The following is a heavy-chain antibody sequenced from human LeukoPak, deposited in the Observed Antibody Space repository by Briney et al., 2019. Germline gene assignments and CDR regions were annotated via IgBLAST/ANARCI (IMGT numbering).Heavy chain of an antibody. D-gene: IGHD4-23*01. CDR3: ARFVEGDGGPSRVYFDY. CDR2: IYYSGST. J-gene: IGHJ4*02. Sequence: SETLSLTCTVSGGSISSSSYYWGWIRQPPGKGLEWIGSIYYSGSTYYNSSLKSRVTISVDTSKNQFSLKLSSVTAADTAVYYCARFVEGDGGPSRVYFDYWGQGTLVTVSS. CDR1: GGSISSSSYY. V-gene: IGHV4-39*07.